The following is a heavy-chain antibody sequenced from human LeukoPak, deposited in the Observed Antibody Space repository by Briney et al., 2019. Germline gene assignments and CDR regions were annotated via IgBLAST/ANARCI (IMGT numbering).Heavy chain of an antibody. CDR3: ALPPHSGYDPGDYFDY. CDR1: GGSFSGYY. V-gene: IGHV4-34*01. J-gene: IGHJ4*02. Sequence: PSETLSLTCAVYGGSFSGYYWSWIRQPPGKGLEWIGEINHSGSTNYNPSLKSRVTISVGTSKNQFSLKLSSVTAADTAVYYCALPPHSGYDPGDYFDYWGQGTLVTVSS. D-gene: IGHD5-12*01. CDR2: INHSGST.